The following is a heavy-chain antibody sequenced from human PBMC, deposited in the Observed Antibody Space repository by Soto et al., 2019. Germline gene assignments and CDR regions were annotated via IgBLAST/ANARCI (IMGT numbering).Heavy chain of an antibody. CDR2: IYSGGTT. V-gene: IGHV3-53*01. Sequence: GGSLRLSCAASGFTFSSYAMSWVRQAPGKGLEWVSVIYSGGTTYYADSVKGRFTISRDNSKNTLYLQMNSLRAEDTAVYYCARARGYYDTSGYSGYYFDYWGQGSLVTVSS. D-gene: IGHD3-22*01. J-gene: IGHJ4*02. CDR3: ARARGYYDTSGYSGYYFDY. CDR1: GFTFSSYA.